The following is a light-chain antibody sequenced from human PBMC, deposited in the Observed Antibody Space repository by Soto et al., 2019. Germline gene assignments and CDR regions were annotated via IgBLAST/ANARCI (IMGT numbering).Light chain of an antibody. V-gene: IGKV3-20*01. Sequence: SVLTQAPGTLSLSTGEKATLSCRASQSVSSSYLAWYQQKPGQAPRLLIYGASSRATGIPDRFSGSGSGTDFTLTVSRLEPEDFAVYYCQQFGSSSWTFGQGTKVDIK. CDR3: QQFGSSSWT. J-gene: IGKJ1*01. CDR2: GAS. CDR1: QSVSSSY.